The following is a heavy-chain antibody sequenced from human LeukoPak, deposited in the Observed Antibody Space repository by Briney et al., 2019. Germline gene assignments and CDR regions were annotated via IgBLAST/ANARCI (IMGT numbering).Heavy chain of an antibody. D-gene: IGHD4-17*01. CDR2: IHYTGST. CDR3: ARSPPLYGDYAQYYFDY. V-gene: IGHV4-59*08. CDR1: GGSFSGYY. J-gene: IGHJ4*02. Sequence: PSETLSLTCAVYGGSFSGYYWSWIRQTPGKGLEWIGHIHYTGSTNYNPSLKSRVTTSVDTSKNQFSLNLSSVTAADTAVYYCARSPPLYGDYAQYYFDYWGQGTLVTVSS.